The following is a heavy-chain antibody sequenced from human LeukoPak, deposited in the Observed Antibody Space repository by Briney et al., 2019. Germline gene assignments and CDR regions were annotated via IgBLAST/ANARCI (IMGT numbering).Heavy chain of an antibody. J-gene: IGHJ4*02. CDR3: ARDILATSIAAPYY. Sequence: SETLSLTCSVSGGSISSSTYYWGWIRQPPGKGLEWIGSIFYSGRTYYNPSLKSRVTMSVDTSKNQFSLRLSSVNAADTAVYYCARDILATSIAAPYYWGQGTLVTVSS. CDR1: GGSISSSTYY. CDR2: IFYSGRT. V-gene: IGHV4-39*07. D-gene: IGHD6-13*01.